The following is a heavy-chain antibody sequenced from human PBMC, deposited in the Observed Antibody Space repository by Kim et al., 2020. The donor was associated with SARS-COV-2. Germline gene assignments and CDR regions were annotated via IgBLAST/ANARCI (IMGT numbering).Heavy chain of an antibody. Sequence: GGSLRLSCAASGFTFSSYEMNWVRQAPGKGLEWVSYISSSGSTIYYADSVKGRFTISRDNAKNSLYLQMNSLRAEDTAVYYCARDPMGVVKGQIDYWGQGTLGTVSS. CDR1: GFTFSSYE. J-gene: IGHJ4*02. V-gene: IGHV3-48*03. D-gene: IGHD2-15*01. CDR2: ISSSGSTI. CDR3: ARDPMGVVKGQIDY.